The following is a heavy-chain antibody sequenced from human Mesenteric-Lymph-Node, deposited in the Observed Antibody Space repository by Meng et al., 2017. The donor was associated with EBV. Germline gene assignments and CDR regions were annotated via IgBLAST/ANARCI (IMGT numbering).Heavy chain of an antibody. CDR2: IYYSGTT. CDR3: ARGNYGSGTYYERYYDL. J-gene: IGHJ2*01. D-gene: IGHD3-10*01. Sequence: LPLPEPGPGLVKSSEPLPLTCTVSGGSISSSNYFWGWIRQPPGKGLEWIGNIYYSGTTHYNSYLKSRVTISVDTSKSQFSVKLNSVTAADTAVYYCARGNYGSGTYYERYYDLWGRGTLVTVSS. V-gene: IGHV4-39*07. CDR1: GGSISSSNYF.